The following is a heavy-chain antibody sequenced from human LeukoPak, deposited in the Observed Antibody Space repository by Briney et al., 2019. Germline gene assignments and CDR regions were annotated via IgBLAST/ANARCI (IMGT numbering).Heavy chain of an antibody. J-gene: IGHJ4*02. V-gene: IGHV3-30-3*01. D-gene: IGHD1-26*01. CDR3: ARVGRSGSYYDY. Sequence: GGSLRLSCAASGFTFSSYAMHWVRQAPGKGLEWVAVISYDGSNKYYADSVKGRFTISRDNSKNTLYLQMNSLRVEDTAVYYCARVGRSGSYYDYWGQGTLVTVSS. CDR2: ISYDGSNK. CDR1: GFTFSSYA.